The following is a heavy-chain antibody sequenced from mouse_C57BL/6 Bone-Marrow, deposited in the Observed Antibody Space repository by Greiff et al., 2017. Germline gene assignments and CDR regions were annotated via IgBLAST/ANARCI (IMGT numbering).Heavy chain of an antibody. Sequence: VQLQQSGAELVKPGASVKISCKASGYAFSSYWMNWVKQRPGKCLEWIGQIYPGDGDTNYNGKFKGKATLTVDKPSSTAYMQLSSLTSEDSAVYYCARWGYYVHAWFAYWGQGTLVTVSA. V-gene: IGHV1-80*01. CDR2: IYPGDGDT. CDR1: GYAFSSYW. CDR3: ARWGYYVHAWFAY. J-gene: IGHJ3*01. D-gene: IGHD2-3*01.